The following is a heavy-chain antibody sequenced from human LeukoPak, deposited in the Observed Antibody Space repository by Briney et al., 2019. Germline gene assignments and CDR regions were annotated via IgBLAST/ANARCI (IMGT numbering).Heavy chain of an antibody. CDR2: IKQDGSEK. J-gene: IGHJ5*02. Sequence: GGSLRLSCEASGFTFSSYSMNWVRQAPGKGLEWVANIKQDGSEKYYVDSVKGRFTISRDNAKNSLYLQMNSLRAEDTAVYYCARDATEYYYGSGRFDPWGQGTLVTVSS. D-gene: IGHD3-10*01. CDR3: ARDATEYYYGSGRFDP. V-gene: IGHV3-7*01. CDR1: GFTFSSYS.